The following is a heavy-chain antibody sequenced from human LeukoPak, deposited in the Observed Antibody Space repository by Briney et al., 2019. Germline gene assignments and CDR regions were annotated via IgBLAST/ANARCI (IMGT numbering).Heavy chain of an antibody. V-gene: IGHV3-23*01. CDR1: GFTFSTYA. D-gene: IGHD5-24*01. J-gene: IGHJ4*02. CDR3: AKDRIPDGKYSIDF. CDR2: IVGNGGGI. Sequence: GGSLRLSCAASGFTFSTYAMNWVRQAPGKGLEWVSVIVGNGGGIHYADSVKGRFTFSRDNYKSTLYLQMNSLRAEDTAVYYCAKDRIPDGKYSIDFWGQGTLVTVSS.